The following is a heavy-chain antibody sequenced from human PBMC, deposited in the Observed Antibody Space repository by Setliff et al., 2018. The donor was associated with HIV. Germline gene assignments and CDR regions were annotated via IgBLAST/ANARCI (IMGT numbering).Heavy chain of an antibody. J-gene: IGHJ4*02. CDR1: GFTFSSYA. V-gene: IGHV3-23*01. CDR3: AFDSRGYFSDPLDS. CDR2: ISGSGGST. D-gene: IGHD3-22*01. Sequence: GGSLRLSCAASGFTFSSYAMSWVRQAPGKGLEWVSAISGSGGSTYYADSVKGRFSLSRDSSKNTLYLQMNNLSAEDTAVYYCAFDSRGYFSDPLDSWGQGTPVTVSS.